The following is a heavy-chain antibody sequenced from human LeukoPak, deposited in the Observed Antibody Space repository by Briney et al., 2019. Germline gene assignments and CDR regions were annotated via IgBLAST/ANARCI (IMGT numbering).Heavy chain of an antibody. CDR2: TFYRSKWYN. CDR1: GDSVSGSGVA. D-gene: IGHD3-3*01. CDR3: TRGNTLFGVIIPRYDAFNI. J-gene: IGHJ3*02. V-gene: IGHV6-1*01. Sequence: SQTLSLTCAISGDSVSGSGVAWNWVRLSPSRGLEWLGRTFYRSKWYNHYALSVKSRITIAADTSKNQFSLQLDAVTPDDTALYYCTRGNTLFGVIIPRYDAFNIWGQGTRVTVSS.